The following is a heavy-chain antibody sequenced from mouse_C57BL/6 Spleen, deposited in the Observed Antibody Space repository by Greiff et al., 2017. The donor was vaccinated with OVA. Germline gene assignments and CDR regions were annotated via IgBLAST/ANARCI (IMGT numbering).Heavy chain of an antibody. V-gene: IGHV1-53*01. D-gene: IGHD3-2*02. CDR2: INPSNGGT. Sequence: VKLQQPGTELVKPGASVKLSCKASGYTFTSYWMHWVKQRPGQGLEWIGNINPSNGGTNYNEKFKSKATLTVDKSSSTAYMQLSSLTSEDSAVYYCARQLRLRLYAMDYWGQGTSVTVSS. CDR3: ARQLRLRLYAMDY. J-gene: IGHJ4*01. CDR1: GYTFTSYW.